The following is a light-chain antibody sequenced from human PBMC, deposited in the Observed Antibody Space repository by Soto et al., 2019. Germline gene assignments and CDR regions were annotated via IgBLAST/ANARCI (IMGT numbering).Light chain of an antibody. Sequence: EIVLTQSPGTLSLSPGERATLSCRASQSVDNNYLAWYQQKPGQAPRLLIYRTFNSATGFPDRFSGSGSGTDFTLTIGRLEPEDFAVYYCQQKASSPLTFGGGTKVEI. V-gene: IGKV3-20*01. CDR1: QSVDNNY. J-gene: IGKJ4*01. CDR2: RTF. CDR3: QQKASSPLT.